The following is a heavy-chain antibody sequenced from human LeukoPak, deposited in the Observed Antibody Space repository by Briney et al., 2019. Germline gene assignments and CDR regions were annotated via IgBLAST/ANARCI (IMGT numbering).Heavy chain of an antibody. CDR1: GYTFTGYY. CDR2: INPNTGGT. D-gene: IGHD5-24*01. Sequence: ASXXVSCKASGYTFTGYYMNWVRQAPGQGLEWLGRINPNTGGTNYAQKFQGRGTITRDTNISTAYMELSRLRSDDTAVYYCARVGDGLNDAFDIWGQGTMVTVSS. J-gene: IGHJ3*02. CDR3: ARVGDGLNDAFDI. V-gene: IGHV1-2*06.